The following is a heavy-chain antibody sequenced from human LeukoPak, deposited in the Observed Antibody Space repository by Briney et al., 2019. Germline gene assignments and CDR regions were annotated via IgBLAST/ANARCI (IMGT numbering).Heavy chain of an antibody. D-gene: IGHD6-19*01. V-gene: IGHV4-39*01. J-gene: IGHJ3*02. CDR2: IYYSGST. Sequence: KPSETLSLTCTVSGGPISSSSYYWGWIRQPPGKGLEWVGSIYYSGSTYYNPSLKSRVTISVDTSKNQFSLKLSSVTAADTAVYYCATFHSSGWFYAFDIWGQGTMVTVSS. CDR3: ATFHSSGWFYAFDI. CDR1: GGPISSSSYY.